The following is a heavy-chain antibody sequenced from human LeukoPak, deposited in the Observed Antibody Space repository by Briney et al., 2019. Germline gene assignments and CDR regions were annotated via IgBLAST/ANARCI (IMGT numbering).Heavy chain of an antibody. CDR1: GYTFTGYY. Sequence: ASVKVSCKASGYTFTGYYMHWVRQAPGQGLEWMGWINTNTGNPTYAQGFTGRFVFSLDTSVSTAYLQISSLKAEDTAVYYCARDPLRGYCSSTSCYPNWFDPWGQGTLVTVSS. CDR2: INTNTGNP. CDR3: ARDPLRGYCSSTSCYPNWFDP. V-gene: IGHV7-4-1*02. J-gene: IGHJ5*02. D-gene: IGHD2-2*01.